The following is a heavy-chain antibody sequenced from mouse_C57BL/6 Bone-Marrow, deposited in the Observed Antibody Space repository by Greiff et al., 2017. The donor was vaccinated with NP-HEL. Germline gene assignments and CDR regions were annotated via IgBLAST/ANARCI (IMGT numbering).Heavy chain of an antibody. D-gene: IGHD2-3*01. CDR3: ARKENGYYGFAY. CDR2: ISNLAYSI. J-gene: IGHJ3*01. CDR1: GFTFSDYG. V-gene: IGHV5-15*01. Sequence: EVQLQESGGGLVQPGGSLKLSCAASGFTFSDYGMAWVRQAPRKGPEWVAFISNLAYSIYYADTVTGRFTISRENAKNTLYLEMSSLRSEDTAMYYCARKENGYYGFAYWGQGTLVTVSA.